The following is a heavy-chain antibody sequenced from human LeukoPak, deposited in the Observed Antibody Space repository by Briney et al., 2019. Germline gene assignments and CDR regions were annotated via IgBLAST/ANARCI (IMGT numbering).Heavy chain of an antibody. J-gene: IGHJ6*02. CDR3: ARDGTVVTANYYYYGMDV. D-gene: IGHD2-21*02. CDR1: GFTFSDYY. CDR2: IISSGSTI. V-gene: IGHV3-11*01. Sequence: GSQGLSCAASGFTFSDYYISWCSRPPARGGEGVSWIISSGSTIYYADSVKGRFTISRDNAKNSLYLQMNSLRAEDMAVYYCARDGTVVTANYYYYGMDVWGQGTTVTVSS.